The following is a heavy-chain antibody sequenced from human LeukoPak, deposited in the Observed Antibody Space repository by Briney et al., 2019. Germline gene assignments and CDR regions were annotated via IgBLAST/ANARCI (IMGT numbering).Heavy chain of an antibody. CDR2: ISSGGGST. D-gene: IGHD6-19*01. V-gene: IGHV3-NL1*01. J-gene: IGHJ4*02. CDR3: ANRAVAGTRPFDY. CDR1: GFTFNTYG. Sequence: GRSLRLSCAASGFTFNTYGMHWVRQAPGKGLEWVSVISSGGGSTYYADSVKGRFTVSRDNSKNTMYLQMNSLTAEDTAVYYCANRAVAGTRPFDYWGQGTLVTVSS.